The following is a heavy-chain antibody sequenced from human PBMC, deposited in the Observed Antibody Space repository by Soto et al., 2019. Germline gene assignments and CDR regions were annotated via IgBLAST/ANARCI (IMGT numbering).Heavy chain of an antibody. J-gene: IGHJ6*02. V-gene: IGHV4-39*01. CDR1: GGSISSSSYY. Sequence: TSETLSLTCTVSGGSISSSSYYWGWIRQPPGKGLEWIGSIYYSGSTYYNPSLKSRVTISVDTSKNQFSLKLSSVTAADTAVYYCARLGSAKDYYYYYGMDVWGQGTTVTVSS. CDR3: ARLGSAKDYYYYYGMDV. CDR2: IYYSGST. D-gene: IGHD6-19*01.